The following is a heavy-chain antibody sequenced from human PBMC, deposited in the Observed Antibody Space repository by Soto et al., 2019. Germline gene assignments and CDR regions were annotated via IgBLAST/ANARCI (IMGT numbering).Heavy chain of an antibody. CDR1: GYTFTGYY. D-gene: IGHD3-3*01. V-gene: IGHV1-2*02. Sequence: EASVKVSCKASGYTFTGYYMHWVRQAPGQGLEWMGWINPNSGGTNYAQKFQGRVTMTRDTSISTAYMELSRLRSDDTAVYYCARDDAIFGVVPSYGMDVWGQGTTVTVSS. CDR3: ARDDAIFGVVPSYGMDV. J-gene: IGHJ6*02. CDR2: INPNSGGT.